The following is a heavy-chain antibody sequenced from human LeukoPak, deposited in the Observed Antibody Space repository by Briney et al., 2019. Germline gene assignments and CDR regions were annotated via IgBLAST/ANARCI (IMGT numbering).Heavy chain of an antibody. V-gene: IGHV3-21*01. Sequence: PGGSLRLSCAASGFTFSSYSMNWVRQAPGKGLEWVSSISSSSSYIYYADSVKGRFTISRDNAKNSLYLQMNSLRAEDTAVYYCARVIAVAGTHAFDIWGQGTMVTVSS. J-gene: IGHJ3*02. D-gene: IGHD6-19*01. CDR2: ISSSSSYI. CDR1: GFTFSSYS. CDR3: ARVIAVAGTHAFDI.